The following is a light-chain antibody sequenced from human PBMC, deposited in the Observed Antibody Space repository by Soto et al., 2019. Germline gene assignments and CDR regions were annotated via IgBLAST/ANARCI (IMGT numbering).Light chain of an antibody. CDR1: SSDVGAYNY. V-gene: IGLV2-14*01. Sequence: ALAQPASVSGSPGQSIAISCTGTSSDVGAYNYVSWYQQHPGKAPKLIVHEVSDRPSGVSDRFSGSKSANTASLTISGLQAEDEADYYCSSYTGAYTLVFGTGTKVTVL. CDR2: EVS. CDR3: SSYTGAYTLV. J-gene: IGLJ1*01.